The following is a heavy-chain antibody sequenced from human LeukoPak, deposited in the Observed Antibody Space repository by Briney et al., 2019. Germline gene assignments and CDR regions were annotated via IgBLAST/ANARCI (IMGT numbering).Heavy chain of an antibody. V-gene: IGHV4-34*01. CDR2: INHSGSS. CDR1: GGSFSGYY. CDR3: ARQTGVGLFILP. D-gene: IGHD3-3*01. J-gene: IGHJ4*02. Sequence: SETLSLTCAVYGGSFSGYYWSWIRQPPGKGLEWIGEINHSGSSNYNPSLKSRVTISVDTSKNQFSLKLTSVTAADTAVYYCARQTGVGLFILPGGQGTLVTVSS.